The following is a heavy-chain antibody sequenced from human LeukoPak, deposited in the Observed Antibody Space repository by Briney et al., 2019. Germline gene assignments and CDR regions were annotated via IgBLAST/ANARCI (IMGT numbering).Heavy chain of an antibody. J-gene: IGHJ3*02. CDR1: GYSITSGYD. CDR3: ARVGGYNAFDI. CDR2: IKHSGNT. Sequence: SETLSLTCAVSGYSITSGYDWVWLRQPPGKGPEWVGVIKHSGNTYYNPSLHSRLTMSLDTSKNQLSLTLTSMTAADTAVYYCARVGGYNAFDIWGQGTMVTVSS. D-gene: IGHD3-16*02. V-gene: IGHV4-38-2*01.